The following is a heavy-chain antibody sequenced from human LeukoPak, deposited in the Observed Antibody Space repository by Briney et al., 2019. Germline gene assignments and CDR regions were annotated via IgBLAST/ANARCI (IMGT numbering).Heavy chain of an antibody. Sequence: PSETLSLTCTVSGGSIFSYYWSWIRQPAGKGLEWIGRIYTSGSTNYNPSLKSRVTISVDKSKNQFSLKLSSVTAADTAVYYCARGSSGYYKHAFDIWGQGTMVTVSS. CDR3: ARGSSGYYKHAFDI. CDR2: IYTSGST. D-gene: IGHD3-22*01. CDR1: GGSIFSYY. J-gene: IGHJ3*02. V-gene: IGHV4-4*07.